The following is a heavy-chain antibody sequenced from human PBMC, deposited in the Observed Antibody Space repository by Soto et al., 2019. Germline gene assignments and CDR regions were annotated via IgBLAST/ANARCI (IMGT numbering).Heavy chain of an antibody. Sequence: SVKISYKASGGTCISYSSSGVRQAPGQGRDWMGGIIPIFGPANYAQKFQGRVTITGDEYTSTACMELTSLRSEDTAVYYCARPPRIENSSGPYDAFDIWGQGTMVTVSS. CDR1: GGTCISYS. D-gene: IGHD3-22*01. CDR3: ARPPRIENSSGPYDAFDI. V-gene: IGHV1-69*13. CDR2: IIPIFGPA. J-gene: IGHJ3*02.